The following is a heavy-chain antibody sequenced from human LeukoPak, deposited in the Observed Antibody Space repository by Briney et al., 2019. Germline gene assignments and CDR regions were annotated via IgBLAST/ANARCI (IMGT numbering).Heavy chain of an antibody. D-gene: IGHD6-13*01. CDR2: IHYSEST. CDR1: GVSISSYY. V-gene: IGHV4-59*01. Sequence: SETLSLTCTVSGVSISSYYWSWVRQPPGKGLEWIAYIHYSESTNYNPSLKSRVTISLDTSKTQFSLKLSSVTAADTAVYYCTAGYRVLDYWGQGTLVTVSS. J-gene: IGHJ4*02. CDR3: TAGYRVLDY.